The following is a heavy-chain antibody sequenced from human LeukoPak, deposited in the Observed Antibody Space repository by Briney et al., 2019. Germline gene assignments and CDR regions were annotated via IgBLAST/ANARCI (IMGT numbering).Heavy chain of an antibody. D-gene: IGHD5-24*01. V-gene: IGHV3-7*01. J-gene: IGHJ4*02. Sequence: PGGSLRLSCAAAGFTFSSYSMRWVRQAPGKGLEWVANIKQDGSEKYYVDSVKGRFTISRDSAKNSLFLQMNNLRAEDTSVYYCARDRQLLHWGQGTLVTVSS. CDR2: IKQDGSEK. CDR3: ARDRQLLH. CDR1: GFTFSSYS.